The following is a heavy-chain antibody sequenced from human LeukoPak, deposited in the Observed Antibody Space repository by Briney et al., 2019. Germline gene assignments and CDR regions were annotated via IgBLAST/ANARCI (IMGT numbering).Heavy chain of an antibody. V-gene: IGHV3-20*04. Sequence: GGSLRLSCAASGFTFDDYGMSWVRQAPGKGLEWVSGINWNGGSTGYADSVKGRFTISRDNAKNSLYLQMNSLRAEDTALYYCASPYEYSSPWASNWFDPWGQGTLVTVSS. D-gene: IGHD6-6*01. J-gene: IGHJ5*02. CDR1: GFTFDDYG. CDR2: INWNGGST. CDR3: ASPYEYSSPWASNWFDP.